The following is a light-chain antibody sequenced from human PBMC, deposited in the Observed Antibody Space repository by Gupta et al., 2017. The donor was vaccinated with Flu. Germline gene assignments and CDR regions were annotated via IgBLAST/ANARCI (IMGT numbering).Light chain of an antibody. J-gene: IGLJ1*01. Sequence: QSALPQPASVSGSPGQSITVSCTGTSSDIGGYNYVSWYLQFPGQAHHLMVYEVTHRTAGVSNRFSGSKSGNTASLTISGLQGEDEGDYYGSSFTSSNTLVFGTGTTVTVL. V-gene: IGLV2-14*01. CDR3: SSFTSSNTLV. CDR2: EVT. CDR1: SSDIGGYNY.